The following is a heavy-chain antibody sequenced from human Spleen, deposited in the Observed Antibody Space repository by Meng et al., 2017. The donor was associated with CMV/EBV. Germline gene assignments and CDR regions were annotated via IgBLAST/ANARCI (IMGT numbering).Heavy chain of an antibody. V-gene: IGHV3-11*04. Sequence: GESLKISCAASGFNVGDHYMNWIRQAPGKGLEWVSYISSSVSGNTEYYADSAKGRFTISRDNAKNSLYLHMNSLRAEDTAVYYCARHHLIRFLELLLFDKWGQGTLVTVSS. CDR1: GFNVGDHY. D-gene: IGHD3-3*01. J-gene: IGHJ4*02. CDR2: ISSSVSGNTE. CDR3: ARHHLIRFLELLLFDK.